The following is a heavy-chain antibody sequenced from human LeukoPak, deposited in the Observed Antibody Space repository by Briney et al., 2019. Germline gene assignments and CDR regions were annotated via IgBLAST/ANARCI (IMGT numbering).Heavy chain of an antibody. CDR1: GITFRTYA. Sequence: GSLRLSCAASGITFRTYAMSWIRQPPGKGLEWIGEINHSGSTNYNPSLKSRVTISVDTSKNQFSLKLSSVTAADTAVYYCARGSRGTTTYAFDIWGQGTMVTVSS. J-gene: IGHJ3*02. V-gene: IGHV4-34*01. CDR3: ARGSRGTTTYAFDI. CDR2: INHSGST. D-gene: IGHD2/OR15-2a*01.